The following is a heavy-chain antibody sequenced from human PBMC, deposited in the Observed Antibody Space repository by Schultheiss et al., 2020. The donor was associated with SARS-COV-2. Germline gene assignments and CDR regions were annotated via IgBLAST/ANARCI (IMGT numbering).Heavy chain of an antibody. J-gene: IGHJ6*03. Sequence: SETLSLTCTVSGGSISSSSSYWGWIRQPPGKGLEWIGEINHSGSTNYNPSLKSRVTISVDTSKNQFSLKLSSVTAADTAVYYCARGGSSNQPLQYYYYMDVWGKGTPVTVSS. V-gene: IGHV4-39*07. CDR2: INHSGST. CDR3: ARGGSSNQPLQYYYYMDV. CDR1: GGSISSSSSY. D-gene: IGHD4-11*01.